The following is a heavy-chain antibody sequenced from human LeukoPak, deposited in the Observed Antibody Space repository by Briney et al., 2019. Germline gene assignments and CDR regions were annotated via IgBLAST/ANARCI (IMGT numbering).Heavy chain of an antibody. J-gene: IGHJ4*02. CDR1: GFTFSNYN. V-gene: IGHV3-48*01. D-gene: IGHD3-3*01. CDR3: ASTGGVTIFGVVRNY. Sequence: PGGSLRLSCAASGFTFSNYNMNWVRQAPGKGLEWVSYITSSSSTIYYADSVKGRFTLSRDNAKNSLYLQMNSLRAEDTAVYYCASTGGVTIFGVVRNYWGQGTLVTVFS. CDR2: ITSSSSTI.